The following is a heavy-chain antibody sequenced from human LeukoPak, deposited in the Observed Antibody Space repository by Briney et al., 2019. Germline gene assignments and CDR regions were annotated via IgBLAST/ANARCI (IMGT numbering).Heavy chain of an antibody. CDR1: GYTFTSYG. Sequence: ASVKVSCKASGYTFTSYGISWVRQAPGQGLEWMGWISAYNGNTNYAQKLQGRVTMTTDTSTSTAYMELSSLRSEDTAVYYCATAKPYSSGWYVFQHWGQGTLVTVSS. D-gene: IGHD6-19*01. CDR3: ATAKPYSSGWYVFQH. V-gene: IGHV1-18*01. J-gene: IGHJ1*01. CDR2: ISAYNGNT.